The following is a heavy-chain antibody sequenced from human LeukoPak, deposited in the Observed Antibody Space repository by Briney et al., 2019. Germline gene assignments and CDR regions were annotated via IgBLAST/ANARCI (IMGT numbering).Heavy chain of an antibody. V-gene: IGHV3-74*01. CDR2: INSDGSST. D-gene: IGHD6-25*01. CDR3: ARVASRRYYFDY. Sequence: GGSLRLSCAASGFTFSSYWMHWVRQAPGRGLVWVSRINSDGSSTSYAASVKGRFTISRDNAKNTLYLQMNSLRAEDTAVYYCARVASRRYYFDYWGQGTLVTVSS. J-gene: IGHJ4*02. CDR1: GFTFSSYW.